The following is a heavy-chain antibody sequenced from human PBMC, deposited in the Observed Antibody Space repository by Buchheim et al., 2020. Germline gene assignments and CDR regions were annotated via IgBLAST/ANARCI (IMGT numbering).Heavy chain of an antibody. J-gene: IGHJ4*02. CDR1: GFTFSRYW. CDR2: ISPDGNMT. CDR3: SRSIGGGSDY. Sequence: EVQLVESGGGLVQPGGSLRLSCAASGFTFSRYWIHWVRQAPGKGLVWVSRISPDGNMTAYADSVKGRFTISRDNAKNTAYLQMNSLRVEDTAVYYCSRSIGGGSDYWGQGIL. V-gene: IGHV3-74*01. D-gene: IGHD3-16*01.